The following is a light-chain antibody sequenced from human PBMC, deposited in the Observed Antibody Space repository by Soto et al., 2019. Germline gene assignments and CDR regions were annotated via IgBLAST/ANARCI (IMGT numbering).Light chain of an antibody. CDR1: SSDVGSYDF. CDR3: SSYAGIRTYV. V-gene: IGLV2-23*01. CDR2: EGS. Sequence: QSVLTQPASVSGSPGQSITISCTGTSSDVGSYDFVSWYQQHPGKAPKLLIYEGSKRPSGVSDRFPGSKSGNTASLTISGLQAEDEADYHCSSYAGIRTYVFGSGTKVTVL. J-gene: IGLJ1*01.